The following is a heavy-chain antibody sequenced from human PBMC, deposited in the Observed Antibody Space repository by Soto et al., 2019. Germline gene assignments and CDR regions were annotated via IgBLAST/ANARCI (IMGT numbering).Heavy chain of an antibody. J-gene: IGHJ5*02. CDR1: GYTFTSYG. V-gene: IGHV1-18*01. CDR3: ARDPYYGSGRFSWFDP. CDR2: ISAYNGNT. Sequence: VASVKVSCKASGYTFTSYGISWVRQAPGQGLEWMGWISAYNGNTNYAQKLQGRVTMTTDTSTSTAYMELRSLRSDDTAVYYCARDPYYGSGRFSWFDPWGQGTLVTVSS. D-gene: IGHD3-10*01.